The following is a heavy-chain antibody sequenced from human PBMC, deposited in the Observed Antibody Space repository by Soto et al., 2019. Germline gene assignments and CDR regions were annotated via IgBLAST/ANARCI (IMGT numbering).Heavy chain of an antibody. CDR2: SYGGGTT. J-gene: IGHJ6*02. CDR3: ARDSRGDYDVVADRPYYYYGMDV. D-gene: IGHD5-12*01. CDR1: GFAVSSKY. V-gene: IGHV3-53*05. Sequence: PGGSLRLSCAASGFAVSSKYMTWVRQAPGKGLEWVSVSYGGGTTYYADSVKGRFTISRDNAKNSLYLQMNSLRAEDTAVYYCARDSRGDYDVVADRPYYYYGMDVWGQGTTVTVSS.